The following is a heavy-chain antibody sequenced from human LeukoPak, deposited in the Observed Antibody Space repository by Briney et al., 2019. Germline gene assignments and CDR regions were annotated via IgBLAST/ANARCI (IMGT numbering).Heavy chain of an antibody. CDR1: DYSITSGYY. D-gene: IGHD3-22*01. CDR3: ARVGGGWYYYDSSGYYYGYPTDAFDI. Sequence: SETLSLTCTVSDYSITSGYYWGWIRQPPGKGLEWIGSIYHSGSIYHSGNTYYNPSLKSRVTMSVDTSKNQFSLKLSSVTAADTAVYYCARVGGGWYYYDSSGYYYGYPTDAFDIWGQGTMVTVSS. V-gene: IGHV4-38-2*02. J-gene: IGHJ3*02. CDR2: IYHSGNT.